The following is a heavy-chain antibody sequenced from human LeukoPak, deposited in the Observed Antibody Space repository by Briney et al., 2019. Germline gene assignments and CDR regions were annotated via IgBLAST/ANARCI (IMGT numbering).Heavy chain of an antibody. CDR2: IIPIFGTA. CDR3: ARVSLGNEPGSPQNYYYYGMDV. J-gene: IGHJ6*02. V-gene: IGHV1-69*01. CDR1: GGTLSSYA. Sequence: SVKVSCKASGGTLSSYAISWVRQAPGQGLEWMGGIIPIFGTANYAQKFQGRVTITADESTSTAYMELSSLRSEDTVVYYCARVSLGNEPGSPQNYYYYGMDVWGQGTTVTVSS.